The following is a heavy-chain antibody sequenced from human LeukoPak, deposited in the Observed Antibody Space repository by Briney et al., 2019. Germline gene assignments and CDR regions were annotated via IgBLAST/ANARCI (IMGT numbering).Heavy chain of an antibody. V-gene: IGHV4-39*07. CDR3: ARREFGTPFDY. J-gene: IGHJ4*02. CDR1: GGSISSSNYY. D-gene: IGHD6-13*01. CDR2: IYYSGGT. Sequence: PSETLSLTCTVSGGSISSSNYYWGWIRQPPGKGLQWIGSIYYSGGTYYNPSLKSRVTILVDTSKNQFSLKLSSVTAADTAVYYCARREFGTPFDYWGQGTLVTVSS.